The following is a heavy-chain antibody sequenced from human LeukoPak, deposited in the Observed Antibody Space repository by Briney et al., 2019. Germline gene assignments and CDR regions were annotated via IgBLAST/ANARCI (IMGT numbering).Heavy chain of an antibody. J-gene: IGHJ4*02. CDR3: AKDSSSGTYYDY. Sequence: GGSLRLSCEVSGFIFSNYGMHWVRQAPGKGLEWVALIWYDGRTKFHADSVKGRFTISRDNSKNTLYLQMNSLRVEDTAEYYCAKDSSSGTYYDYWGQGTLVTVSS. CDR1: GFIFSNYG. V-gene: IGHV3-33*06. CDR2: IWYDGRTK. D-gene: IGHD1-26*01.